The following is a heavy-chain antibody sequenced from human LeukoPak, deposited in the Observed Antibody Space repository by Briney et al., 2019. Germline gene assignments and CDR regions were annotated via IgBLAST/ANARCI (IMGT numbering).Heavy chain of an antibody. CDR1: GGSISSYY. Sequence: SETLSLTCTVSGGSISSYYWSWIRQPPGKGLEWIGYIYYSGSTNYNPSLKSRVTISVDTSKNQFSLKLSSVTAADTAVYYCARWVSGGYDLPYYYYGMDVWGQGTTVTVSS. J-gene: IGHJ6*02. V-gene: IGHV4-59*12. CDR2: IYYSGST. CDR3: ARWVSGGYDLPYYYYGMDV. D-gene: IGHD5-12*01.